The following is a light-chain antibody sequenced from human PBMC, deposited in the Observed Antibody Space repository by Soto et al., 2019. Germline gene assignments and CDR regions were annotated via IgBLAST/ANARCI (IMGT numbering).Light chain of an antibody. CDR2: EVS. CDR1: TSDVGGYNY. J-gene: IGLJ1*01. CDR3: SSYRDRGILYV. V-gene: IGLV2-14*01. Sequence: SVVTQPASASGSLAQAIGISCTGTTSDVGGYNYVSWYQQHPGKAPKVILYEVSNRPSGVSDRFSGTKSGNTASLTISGLRAEDEADYYCSSYRDRGILYVLGTGTKV.